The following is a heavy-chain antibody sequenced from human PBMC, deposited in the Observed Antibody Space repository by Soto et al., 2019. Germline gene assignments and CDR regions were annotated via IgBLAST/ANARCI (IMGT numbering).Heavy chain of an antibody. V-gene: IGHV1-24*01. CDR2: FDPEDGET. CDR1: GYTLAELS. Sequence: ASVKVSCKVSGYTLAELSMHWVRQAPGKGLEWMGGFDPEDGETIYAQKFQGRVTMTEDTSTDTAYMELSSLRSEDTAVYYCARDLKRYYDSSGYGYYYYGMDVWGQGTTVTVSS. CDR3: ARDLKRYYDSSGYGYYYYGMDV. J-gene: IGHJ6*02. D-gene: IGHD3-22*01.